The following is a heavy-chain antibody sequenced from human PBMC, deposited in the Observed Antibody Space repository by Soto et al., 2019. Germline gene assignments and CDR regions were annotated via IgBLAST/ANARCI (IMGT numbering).Heavy chain of an antibody. J-gene: IGHJ6*02. CDR1: GFTFSSYW. CDR3: ARDGLPLGKHRRVAYYYYGMDV. D-gene: IGHD7-27*01. CDR2: IKQDGSEK. Sequence: GGSLRLSCAASGFTFSSYWMSWVRQAPGKGLEWVANIKQDGSEKYYVDSVKGRFTISRDNAKNSLYLQMNSLRAEDTAVYYCARDGLPLGKHRRVAYYYYGMDVWGQGTTVTVSS. V-gene: IGHV3-7*05.